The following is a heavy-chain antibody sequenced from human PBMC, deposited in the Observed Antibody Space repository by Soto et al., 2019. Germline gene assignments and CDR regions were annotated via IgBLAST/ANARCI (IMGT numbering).Heavy chain of an antibody. J-gene: IGHJ5*02. CDR2: INHSGST. CDR3: ARGGITIFGVVPPNWFDP. CDR1: GGSFSGYY. Sequence: PSETLSLTCAVYGGSFSGYYWSWIRQPPGKGLEWIGEINHSGSTNYNPSLKSRVTISVDTSKNQFSLKLSSVTAADTAVYYCARGGITIFGVVPPNWFDPWGQGTLVTVPQ. V-gene: IGHV4-34*01. D-gene: IGHD3-3*01.